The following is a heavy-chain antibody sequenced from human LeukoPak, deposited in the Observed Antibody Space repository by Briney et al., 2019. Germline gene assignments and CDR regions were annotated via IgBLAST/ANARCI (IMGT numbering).Heavy chain of an antibody. CDR3: ARDYNYAFDN. CDR2: IGISSGNT. D-gene: IGHD1-1*01. V-gene: IGHV3-48*04. J-gene: IGHJ4*02. Sequence: GGSLRLSCTASGFPFSDYSMTWVRQAPGKGVEWISYIGISSGNTKYADSVKGRFTISADNAKNSLYLQMNSLRVEDTAVYYCARDYNYAFDNWGQGTLVSVSS. CDR1: GFPFSDYS.